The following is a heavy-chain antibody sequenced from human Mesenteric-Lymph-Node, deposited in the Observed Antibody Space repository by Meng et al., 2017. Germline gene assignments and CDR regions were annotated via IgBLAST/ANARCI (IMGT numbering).Heavy chain of an antibody. CDR2: IYPGDSDT. J-gene: IGHJ3*02. CDR1: GYSFTSYW. Sequence: GGSLRLSCKGSGYSFTSYWIGWVRQMPGKGLEWMGIIYPGDSDTRYSPSFQGQVAISADKSISTAYLQWSSLKASDTAMYYCARHNGVLRYFDWPGDAFDIWGQGTMVTVSS. V-gene: IGHV5-51*01. D-gene: IGHD3-9*01. CDR3: ARHNGVLRYFDWPGDAFDI.